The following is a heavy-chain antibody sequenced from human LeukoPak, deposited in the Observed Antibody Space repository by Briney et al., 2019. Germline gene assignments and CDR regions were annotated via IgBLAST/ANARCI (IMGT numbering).Heavy chain of an antibody. J-gene: IGHJ4*02. Sequence: GASVKVSCKASGYTFTGYYMHWVRQAPGQGLGWMGWINTNTGNPTYAQGFTGRFVFSLDTSVSTAYLQISSLKAEDTAVYYCARRIPVAGTDYWGQGTLVTVSS. V-gene: IGHV7-4-1*02. CDR1: GYTFTGYY. CDR2: INTNTGNP. CDR3: ARRIPVAGTDY. D-gene: IGHD6-19*01.